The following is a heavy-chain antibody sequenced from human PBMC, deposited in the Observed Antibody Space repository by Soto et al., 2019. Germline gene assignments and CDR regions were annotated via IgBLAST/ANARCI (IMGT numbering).Heavy chain of an antibody. V-gene: IGHV1-69*01. Sequence: QAQLEQSGGEVKKPGSSVKVSCKASRVAFSKFIVTWVRQAPGLGLEWVGGIIPIFGTANYAQKFQGRVTITAGRSTSTSYMEVNNLRSEDTAVYYCAKVRYSSPMGYYYGMDVWGQGTTVTVSS. CDR2: IIPIFGTA. D-gene: IGHD6-19*01. CDR3: AKVRYSSPMGYYYGMDV. CDR1: RVAFSKFI. J-gene: IGHJ6*02.